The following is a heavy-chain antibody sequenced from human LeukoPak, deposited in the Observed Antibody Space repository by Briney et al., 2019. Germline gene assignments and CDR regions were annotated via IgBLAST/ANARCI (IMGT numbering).Heavy chain of an antibody. V-gene: IGHV3-33*01. CDR3: ARGNPSGYCFDY. J-gene: IGHJ4*02. CDR1: GFTFSNYG. Sequence: PGGSLRLSCAASGFTFSNYGMHWVRQAPGKGLEWVAVIWYDGSNKYYADSAKGRFTISRDNSKNTLYLQMNSLRAEDTAVYYCARGNPSGYCFDYWGQGTLVTVSS. CDR2: IWYDGSNK. D-gene: IGHD3-22*01.